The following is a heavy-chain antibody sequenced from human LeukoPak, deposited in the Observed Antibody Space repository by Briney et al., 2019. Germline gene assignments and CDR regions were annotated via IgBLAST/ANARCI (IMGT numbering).Heavy chain of an antibody. CDR2: IWYDGSNK. CDR1: GFTFSSYG. CDR3: ARPQLIPYYYYGMDV. D-gene: IGHD6-13*01. J-gene: IGHJ6*02. V-gene: IGHV3-33*01. Sequence: GGSLRLSCAASGFTFSSYGMHWVRQTPGKGLEWVAVIWYDGSNKYYADSVKGRFTISRDNSKNTLYLQMNSLGAEDTAVYYCARPQLIPYYYYGMDVWGQGTTVTVSS.